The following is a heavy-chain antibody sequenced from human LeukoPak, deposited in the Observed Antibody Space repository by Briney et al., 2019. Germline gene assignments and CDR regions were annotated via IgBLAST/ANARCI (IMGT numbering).Heavy chain of an antibody. D-gene: IGHD4-23*01. J-gene: IGHJ3*02. CDR1: GSSIMVAAYS. CDR2: IYYSGRT. CDR3: ARGYGDNSGAFDI. V-gene: IGHV4-30-2*01. Sequence: PSETLSLTCTVSGSSIMVAAYSWSWIRKPPGKGLEWIGYIYYSGRTYYNPSLKSRVTISLDRSKNQFSLKLSSVTAADTAVYFCARGYGDNSGAFDIWGQGTLVTVSS.